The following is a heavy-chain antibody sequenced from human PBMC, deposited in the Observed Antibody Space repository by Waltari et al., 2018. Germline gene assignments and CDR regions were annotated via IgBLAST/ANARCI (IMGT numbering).Heavy chain of an antibody. V-gene: IGHV1-2*06. CDR3: ARCWSYGDYPWYFDL. J-gene: IGHJ2*01. CDR2: INPNSGGT. CDR1: GYTFTGYY. Sequence: QVQLVQSGAEVKKPGASVKVSCKASGYTFTGYYLHWVRQAPGQGLEWMGRINPNSGGTNYAQKFQGRVTMTRDTSISTAYMELSRLRSDDTAVYYCARCWSYGDYPWYFDLWGRGTLVTVSS. D-gene: IGHD4-17*01.